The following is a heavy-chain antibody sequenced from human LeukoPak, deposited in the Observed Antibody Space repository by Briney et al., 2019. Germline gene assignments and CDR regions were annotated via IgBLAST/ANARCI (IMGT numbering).Heavy chain of an antibody. J-gene: IGHJ4*02. CDR1: GFTFSSYG. V-gene: IGHV3-30*03. D-gene: IGHD5-18*01. Sequence: PGRSLRLSCAASGFTFSSYGMHWVRQAPGKGLEWVAVISYDGSNKYYADSVKGRFTISRDNSKNTLYLQMNSLRAEDTAVYYCARVVTRRGDYWGQGTLVTVSS. CDR3: ARVVTRRGDY. CDR2: ISYDGSNK.